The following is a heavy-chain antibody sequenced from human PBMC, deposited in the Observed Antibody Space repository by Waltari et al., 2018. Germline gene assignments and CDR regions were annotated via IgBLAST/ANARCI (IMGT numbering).Heavy chain of an antibody. CDR1: GFTVSSNY. CDR3: AREGLGAARPDYYYYGMDV. V-gene: IGHV3-53*01. D-gene: IGHD6-6*01. J-gene: IGHJ6*02. CDR2: IYSGGST. Sequence: EVQLVESGGGLIQPGGSLRLSCAASGFTVSSNYMSWVRQAPGKGLEWGSVIYSGGSTCYADSVKGRFTISRDNSKNTLYLQMNSLRAEDTAVYYCAREGLGAARPDYYYYGMDVWGQGTTVTVSS.